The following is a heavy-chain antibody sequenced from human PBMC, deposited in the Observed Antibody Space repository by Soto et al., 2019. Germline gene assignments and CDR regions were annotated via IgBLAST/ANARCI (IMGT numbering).Heavy chain of an antibody. CDR1: GYTFTSYA. J-gene: IGHJ6*03. CDR2: INAGNGNT. Sequence: ASVKVSCKASGYTFTSYAMHWVRQAPGQRLEWMGWINAGNGNTKYSQKFQGRVTITRDTSASTAYMELSSLRSEDTAVYYCGRVGPIRFLEWLSDYYYYMDVWGKGTTVTVSS. V-gene: IGHV1-3*01. D-gene: IGHD3-3*01. CDR3: GRVGPIRFLEWLSDYYYYMDV.